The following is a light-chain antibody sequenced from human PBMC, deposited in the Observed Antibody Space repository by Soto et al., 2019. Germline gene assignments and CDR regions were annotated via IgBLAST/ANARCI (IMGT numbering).Light chain of an antibody. CDR1: QDIRSW. CDR2: AAS. V-gene: IGKV1-12*01. J-gene: IGKJ2*01. CDR3: QQANAFPHT. Sequence: DIRMTQSPSSVSASVGDRVTITCRASQDIRSWLTWYQQKPGKAPKLLIYAASTLQSGVPSRFSGSGSGTDFTLTINSLQPEDFATDYCQQANAFPHTFGQGTKLEIK.